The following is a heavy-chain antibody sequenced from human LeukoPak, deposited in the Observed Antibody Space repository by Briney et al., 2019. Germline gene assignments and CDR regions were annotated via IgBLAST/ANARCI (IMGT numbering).Heavy chain of an antibody. CDR3: ARNRMTTVTPFDY. V-gene: IGHV1-69*06. D-gene: IGHD4-17*01. Sequence: SVKVSCKASGGTFSSYAISWVRQAPGQGLEWMGGIIPIFGTANYAQKFQGRVTITADKSTSTAYMELSSLRSEDTAVYYCARNRMTTVTPFDYWGQGTLVTVSS. J-gene: IGHJ4*02. CDR2: IIPIFGTA. CDR1: GGTFSSYA.